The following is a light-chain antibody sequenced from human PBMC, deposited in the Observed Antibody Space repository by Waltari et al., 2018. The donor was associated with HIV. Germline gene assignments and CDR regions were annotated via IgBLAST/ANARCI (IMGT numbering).Light chain of an antibody. V-gene: IGLV1-44*01. CDR1: TSNIGTHN. CDR2: SNI. CDR3: AAWDASLGAWM. J-gene: IGLJ3*02. Sequence: QSVLTQPPSASGTPGQRIIISCSGSTSNIGTHNVNWYQQLPGTTPRLLMHSNIQRPSWVPDRCSGSRSGTSASLAISGLQSEDEADYYCAAWDASLGAWMFGGGTKLTVL.